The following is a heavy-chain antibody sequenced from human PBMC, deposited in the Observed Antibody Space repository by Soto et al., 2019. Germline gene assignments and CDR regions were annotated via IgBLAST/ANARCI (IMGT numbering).Heavy chain of an antibody. CDR1: GGSISSGDYY. J-gene: IGHJ4*02. CDR2: IYNGGRT. CDR3: ARAPVGMDSINFFDH. V-gene: IGHV4-30-4*08. D-gene: IGHD2-8*01. Sequence: SETLSLTCTVSGGSISSGDYYWSWIRQVPGKGLEWIGYIYNGGRTFYRPSLESRINMSLDATKNSYSLRLTSVTAADTAVYYCARAPVGMDSINFFDHWGQGILVTVSS.